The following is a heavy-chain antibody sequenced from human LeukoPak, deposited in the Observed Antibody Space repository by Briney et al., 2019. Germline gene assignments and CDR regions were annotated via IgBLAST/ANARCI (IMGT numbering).Heavy chain of an antibody. CDR3: AREGGYYFDH. Sequence: GRSLRLSCAASGFTFGSYGMHWVRQAPGKGLEWVAFISYDRSETYYADSVKGRFGISRDNSKNTVYLQMNSLRTEDRAVYYCAREGGYYFDHWGPGTLVTVSS. V-gene: IGHV3-30*03. CDR2: ISYDRSET. J-gene: IGHJ4*02. D-gene: IGHD6-25*01. CDR1: GFTFGSYG.